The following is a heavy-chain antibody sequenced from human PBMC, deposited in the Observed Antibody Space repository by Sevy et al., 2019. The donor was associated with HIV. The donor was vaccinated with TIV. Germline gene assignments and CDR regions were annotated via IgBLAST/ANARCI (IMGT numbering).Heavy chain of an antibody. Sequence: SETLSLTCAVSGGSIRSSHWWSWVRQSPGKGLEWIGEIYYSGGRNYNPSLKSRLTISVDTSYNLFSLRLSSVTAADTAVYYCAREEYFYGSGTYGYGMDVWGQGTTVTVSS. D-gene: IGHD3-10*01. CDR2: IYYSGGR. V-gene: IGHV4-4*02. CDR3: AREEYFYGSGTYGYGMDV. J-gene: IGHJ6*02. CDR1: GGSIRSSHW.